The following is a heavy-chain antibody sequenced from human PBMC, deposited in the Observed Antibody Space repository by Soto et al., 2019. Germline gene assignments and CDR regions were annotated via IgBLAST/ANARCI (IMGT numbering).Heavy chain of an antibody. V-gene: IGHV4-34*01. D-gene: IGHD2-8*02. CDR3: ARDKITGLFDY. CDR1: DGYFGGYY. Sequence: SETPSLGCAVEDGYFGGYYSSWLRQPPGTGLEWIGEINHSGSTNYNPSLKSRVTISVDTSKNQFSLKLTSVTAADTAVYYCARDKITGLFDYWGQGTLVTVSS. J-gene: IGHJ4*02. CDR2: INHSGST.